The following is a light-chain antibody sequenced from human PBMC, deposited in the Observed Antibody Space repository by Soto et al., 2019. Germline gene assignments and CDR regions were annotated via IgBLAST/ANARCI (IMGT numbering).Light chain of an antibody. V-gene: IGKV2D-29*02. CDR1: QSLLHITGETF. CDR3: MQSTQLPPT. J-gene: IGKJ5*01. Sequence: PLALSFSPGQPASLSCKASQSLLHITGETFLFWYLQKPGQSPQLLIYEVSTRVSGVPDRFSGSGSGTDFTLEISRVETDDVGIYYCMQSTQLPPTFGQGTRLEI. CDR2: EVS.